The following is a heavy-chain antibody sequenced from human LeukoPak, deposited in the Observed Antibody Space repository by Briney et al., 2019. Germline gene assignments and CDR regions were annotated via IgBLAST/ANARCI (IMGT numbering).Heavy chain of an antibody. D-gene: IGHD5-12*01. J-gene: IGHJ4*02. CDR2: IYYSGST. Sequence: SETLSLTCTVSGGSISSYYWSWIRQPPGKGLEWIGYIYYSGSTNYNPSLKSRVTISVDTSKNQFSLKLSSVTAADTAVYYCARTTIRSSYYFDYWGQGTLATVSS. CDR3: ARTTIRSSYYFDY. V-gene: IGHV4-59*01. CDR1: GGSISSYY.